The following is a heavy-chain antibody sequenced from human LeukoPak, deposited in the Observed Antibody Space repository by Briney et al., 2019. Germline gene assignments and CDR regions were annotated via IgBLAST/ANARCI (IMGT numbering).Heavy chain of an antibody. V-gene: IGHV1-69*04. CDR3: ARVAWDIVVVVAATYYMDV. D-gene: IGHD2-15*01. J-gene: IGHJ6*03. CDR1: GGTFSSYA. Sequence: ASVKVSCKASGGTFSSYAISWVRQAPGQGLEWMGRIIPILGIANYAQKFQGRVTITADKSTSTAYMELSSLRSEDMAVYYCARVAWDIVVVVAATYYMDVWGKGTTVTVSS. CDR2: IIPILGIA.